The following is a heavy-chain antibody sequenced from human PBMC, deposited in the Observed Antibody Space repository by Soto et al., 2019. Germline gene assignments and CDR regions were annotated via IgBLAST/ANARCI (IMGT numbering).Heavy chain of an antibody. CDR1: GFTFSTYS. CDR2: ISSRSDI. D-gene: IGHD2-2*02. CDR3: AREYTAWPLAYGLDV. J-gene: IGHJ6*02. V-gene: IGHV3-21*01. Sequence: GGSLRLSCASSGFTFSTYSINWVRQAPGRGLEWVSSISSRSDIYYADSVKGRFTISRDNAKNSVSLQMNSLRAEDTAVYSCAREYTAWPLAYGLDVWGQGTTVTVSS.